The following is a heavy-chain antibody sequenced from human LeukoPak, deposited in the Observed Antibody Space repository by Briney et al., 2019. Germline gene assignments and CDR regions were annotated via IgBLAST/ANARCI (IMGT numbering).Heavy chain of an antibody. J-gene: IGHJ4*02. Sequence: SETLSLTCSVSGASINNNDYYWDWIRQPPGKGLEWIGALSYSGNTYYNPSLKSRVTISVDTSENQFSLRLRSVIAADTALYFCARRTSHPVGAVDYWGQGTLVTVAS. CDR2: LSYSGNT. V-gene: IGHV4-39*01. CDR3: ARRTSHPVGAVDY. CDR1: GASINNNDYY.